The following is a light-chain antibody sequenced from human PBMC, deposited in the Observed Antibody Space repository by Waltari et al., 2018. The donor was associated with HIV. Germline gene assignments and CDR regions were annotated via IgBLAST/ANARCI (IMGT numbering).Light chain of an antibody. CDR2: GNT. V-gene: IGLV1-40*01. Sequence: QSVLTQPPSVSGAPGQRVTISRTRIGPNIGAGIDVHWYQQRPGTAPKVLIYGNTHRPSGVPDRFTGSKSGSSASLVITGLQAEDEADYYCHSYDSSLSGSVFGGGTKLTVL. CDR3: HSYDSSLSGSV. CDR1: GPNIGAGID. J-gene: IGLJ3*02.